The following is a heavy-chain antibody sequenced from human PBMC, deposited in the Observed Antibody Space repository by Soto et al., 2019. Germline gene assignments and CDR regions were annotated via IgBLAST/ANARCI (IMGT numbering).Heavy chain of an antibody. CDR2: MHYGGNS. J-gene: IGHJ5*02. CDR3: ARAKAPLYSSSWYWFDP. V-gene: IGHV4-59*08. Sequence: SETLSLTCTVSGGSISSYYCSWFRQPPGKGLEWIGHMHYGGNSDYNPSLRSRVTMSVDTSKNQFSLKLSSVTAADTAVYYCARAKAPLYSSSWYWFDPWGQGTLVTVSS. CDR1: GGSISSYY. D-gene: IGHD6-13*01.